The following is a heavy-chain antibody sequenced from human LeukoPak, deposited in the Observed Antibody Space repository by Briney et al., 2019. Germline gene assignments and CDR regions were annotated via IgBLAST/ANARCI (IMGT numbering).Heavy chain of an antibody. CDR2: IYHSGST. J-gene: IGHJ2*01. CDR1: GYSISSGYY. D-gene: IGHD2-15*01. Sequence: PSETLSLTCTVSGYSISSGYYWGWIRQPPGKGLEWIGSIYHSGSTYYNPSLKSRVTISVDTSKNQFSLKLSSVTAADTAVYYCARAGDIVVVVADWYFDLWGRGTLVTVSS. V-gene: IGHV4-38-2*02. CDR3: ARAGDIVVVVADWYFDL.